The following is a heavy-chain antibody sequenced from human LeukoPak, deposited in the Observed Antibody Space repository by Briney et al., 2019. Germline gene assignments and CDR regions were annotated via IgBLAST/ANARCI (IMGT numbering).Heavy chain of an antibody. D-gene: IGHD2-2*01. J-gene: IGHJ4*02. Sequence: GASVKVSCKASGYTFSSYDIDWVRQATGQGLEWMGWMNPNSGNTGYAQKFQGRVTMTRNTSISTAYMELSSLRSEDTAVYYCARRYCSSTSCHYFDYWGQGTLVTVSS. V-gene: IGHV1-8*01. CDR2: MNPNSGNT. CDR1: GYTFSSYD. CDR3: ARRYCSSTSCHYFDY.